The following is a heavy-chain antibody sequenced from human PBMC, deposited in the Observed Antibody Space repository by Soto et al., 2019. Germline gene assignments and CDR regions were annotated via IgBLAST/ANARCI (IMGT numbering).Heavy chain of an antibody. CDR3: ARSGWDYGSGAFGY. CDR1: GGSISSGGYC. CDR2: IYYSGST. V-gene: IGHV4-31*03. Sequence: QVQLQESGPGLVKPSQTLSLTCTVSGGSISSGGYCWTWIRQHPGKGLEWIGYIYYSGSTYYNPSLKSRVTISVDTSKNQFSLKLSSVTAADTAVYYCARSGWDYGSGAFGYWGQGTLVTVSS. D-gene: IGHD3-10*01. J-gene: IGHJ4*02.